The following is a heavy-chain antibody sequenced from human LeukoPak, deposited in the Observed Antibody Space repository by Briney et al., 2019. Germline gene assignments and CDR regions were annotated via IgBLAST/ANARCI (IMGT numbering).Heavy chain of an antibody. V-gene: IGHV3-23*01. CDR1: GLTFSSCA. Sequence: PGGSLRLSCAASGLTFSSCAMSWVRQAPGKGLEWVSAISGSGGRTYYADSVKGRFTISRDNSKNTLYLQMNSLRAEDTAVYYCAKATDYDSSDWGQGTLVTVSS. CDR3: AKATDYDSSD. J-gene: IGHJ4*02. CDR2: ISGSGGRT. D-gene: IGHD3-22*01.